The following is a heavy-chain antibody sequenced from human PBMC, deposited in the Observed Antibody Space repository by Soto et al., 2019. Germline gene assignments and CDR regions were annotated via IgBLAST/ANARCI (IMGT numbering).Heavy chain of an antibody. J-gene: IGHJ5*02. CDR2: IYSVGTT. D-gene: IGHD3-22*01. CDR1: GFTVSSNY. V-gene: IGHV3-66*01. CDR3: ARNGDSSDYRGWFDP. Sequence: EVQLVESGGGLVQPGGSLRLSCAASGFTVSSNYMSWVRQAPGKGLEWDSVIYSVGTTYYADSVKGRFTISRDNSKNTLYLQMNILRAEDTAVYYCARNGDSSDYRGWFDPWGQGTLVTVSS.